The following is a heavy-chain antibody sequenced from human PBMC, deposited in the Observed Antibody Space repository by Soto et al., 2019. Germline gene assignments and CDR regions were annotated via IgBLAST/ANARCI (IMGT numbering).Heavy chain of an antibody. CDR3: ARVTTWFGKLSNAFDI. D-gene: IGHD3-10*01. V-gene: IGHV4-30-2*01. Sequence: PSETLSLTCALSGGSISSGGYSWSWIRQPPGKGLEWIGYIYHSGSTYYNPSLKSRVTISVDRSKNQFSLNLSSVTAADTAVYSCARVTTWFGKLSNAFDIWGQGTMVTV. CDR2: IYHSGST. J-gene: IGHJ3*02. CDR1: GGSISSGGYS.